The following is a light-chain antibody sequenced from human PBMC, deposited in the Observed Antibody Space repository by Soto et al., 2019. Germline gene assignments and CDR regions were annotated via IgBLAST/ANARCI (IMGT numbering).Light chain of an antibody. J-gene: IGLJ1*01. CDR2: EVF. CDR3: SSFSSTGTLDV. V-gene: IGLV2-14*01. Sequence: QSVLTQPASVSGSPGQSITISCTGTSSDIGLHNYVSWYLQHPGKAPQLLIYEVFHRPSGVSDRFSGSKSGYAASLTISGLQAEDEGDYYCSSFSSTGTLDVFGTGTKLTVL. CDR1: SSDIGLHNY.